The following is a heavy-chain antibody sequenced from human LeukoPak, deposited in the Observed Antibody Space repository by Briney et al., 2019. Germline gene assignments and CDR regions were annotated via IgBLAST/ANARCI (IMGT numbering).Heavy chain of an antibody. V-gene: IGHV3-30*04. CDR2: ISDDGSNK. CDR1: GFTFSSYA. Sequence: GGSPRLSCAASGFTFSSYAMHWVRQAPGKGLEWVAVISDDGSNKYYADSVKGRFTISRDNSKNTLYLQMNSLRAEDTAVYYCARVDDLDAFDMWGQGTMVTVSS. J-gene: IGHJ3*02. D-gene: IGHD2-2*03. CDR3: ARVDDLDAFDM.